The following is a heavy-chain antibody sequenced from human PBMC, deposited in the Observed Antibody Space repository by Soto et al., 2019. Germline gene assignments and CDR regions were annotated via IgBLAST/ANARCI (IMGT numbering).Heavy chain of an antibody. D-gene: IGHD3-22*01. Sequence: GESLKISCKGSVYSFTSYWISWGRQMPGKGLEWMGRIDPSDSYTNYSPSFQGHVTIPADKSISTAYLQWSSLKASDTAMYYCARHPGDYYDSSGYYFDYWGQGTLVTVSS. V-gene: IGHV5-10-1*01. CDR1: VYSFTSYW. J-gene: IGHJ4*02. CDR3: ARHPGDYYDSSGYYFDY. CDR2: IDPSDSYT.